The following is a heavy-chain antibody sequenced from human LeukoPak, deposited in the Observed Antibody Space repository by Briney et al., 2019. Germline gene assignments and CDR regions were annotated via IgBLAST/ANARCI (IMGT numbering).Heavy chain of an antibody. Sequence: GGSLRLSCAASGFTFSSYEMKWVRQAPGKGLEWVSYISSSGSTIYYADSVKGRFTISRDNAKNSLYLQMNSLRAEDTAVYYCATQIVVVITSVSGALNDAFDIWGQGTMVTVSS. CDR1: GFTFSSYE. D-gene: IGHD3-22*01. CDR3: ATQIVVVITSVSGALNDAFDI. J-gene: IGHJ3*02. CDR2: ISSSGSTI. V-gene: IGHV3-48*03.